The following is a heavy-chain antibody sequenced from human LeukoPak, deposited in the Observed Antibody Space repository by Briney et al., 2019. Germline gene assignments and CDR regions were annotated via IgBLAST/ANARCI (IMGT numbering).Heavy chain of an antibody. J-gene: IGHJ4*02. CDR1: GFTFSSYG. CDR2: ISYDGSDK. D-gene: IGHD3-22*01. V-gene: IGHV3-30*18. Sequence: QPGRSLRLSCAASGFTFSSYGMHWVRQAPGKGLEWVAVISYDGSDKYYADSVKGRFTISRDNSKNTLYLQMNSLRAEDTAVYYCAKDRSSSGDYYFDYWGQGTLVTVSS. CDR3: AKDRSSSGDYYFDY.